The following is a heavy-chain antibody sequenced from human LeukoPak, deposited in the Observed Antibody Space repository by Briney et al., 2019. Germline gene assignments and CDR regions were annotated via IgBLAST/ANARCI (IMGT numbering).Heavy chain of an antibody. J-gene: IGHJ6*03. CDR1: GFTFSRYA. CDR2: IIGSGATT. D-gene: IGHD2-2*01. V-gene: IGHV3-23*01. CDR3: ASGGYCSSTTCYGYNFYYMDV. Sequence: GGPLRLSCAASGFTFSRYAMSWVRQAPGKGLEWVSSIIGSGATTYSAESVKGRFTISRDNSKNTLYLQMNSLRAEDTAVYYCASGGYCSSTTCYGYNFYYMDVWGKGTTVTVSS.